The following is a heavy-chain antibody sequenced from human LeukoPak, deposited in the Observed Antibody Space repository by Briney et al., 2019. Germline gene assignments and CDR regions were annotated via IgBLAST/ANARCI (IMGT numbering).Heavy chain of an antibody. D-gene: IGHD3-22*01. CDR3: ARGGDSSGYYYPVFDH. Sequence: SETLSLTCTVSGGSISSYYWSWIRQPAGKGLEWIGRIYTSGSTNYNPSLKSRVTMSVDTSKNQFSLKLSSVTAADTAVYYCARGGDSSGYYYPVFDHWGQGTLVTVSS. CDR1: GGSISSYY. J-gene: IGHJ4*02. V-gene: IGHV4-4*07. CDR2: IYTSGST.